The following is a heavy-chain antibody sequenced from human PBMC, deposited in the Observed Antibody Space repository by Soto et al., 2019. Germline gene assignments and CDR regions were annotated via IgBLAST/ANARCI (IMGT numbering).Heavy chain of an antibody. D-gene: IGHD3-22*01. CDR3: AKDWHYYDSSGYYPGRAFDI. Sequence: PGGSLRLSCAASGFTFSSYAMSWVRQAPGKGLEWVSAISGSGGSTYYADSVKGRFTISRDNSKNTLYLQMNSLRAEDTAVYYCAKDWHYYDSSGYYPGRAFDIWGQGTMVTVS. CDR1: GFTFSSYA. CDR2: ISGSGGST. V-gene: IGHV3-23*01. J-gene: IGHJ3*02.